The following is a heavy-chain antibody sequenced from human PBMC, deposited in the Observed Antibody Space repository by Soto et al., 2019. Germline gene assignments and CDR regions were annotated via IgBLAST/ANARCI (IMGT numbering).Heavy chain of an antibody. D-gene: IGHD3-3*01. V-gene: IGHV4-59*08. CDR3: ARGDFWSGFPRNYYFDY. CDR1: GGSISSYY. Sequence: QVQLQESGPGLVKPSETLSLTCTVSGGSISSYYWSWIRQPPGKGLEWIGYSYYSGSTNYNPSLKSRVTISVDTAKNQFSLRLSSVTAADTAVYYCARGDFWSGFPRNYYFDYWGQGTLVTVSS. CDR2: SYYSGST. J-gene: IGHJ4*02.